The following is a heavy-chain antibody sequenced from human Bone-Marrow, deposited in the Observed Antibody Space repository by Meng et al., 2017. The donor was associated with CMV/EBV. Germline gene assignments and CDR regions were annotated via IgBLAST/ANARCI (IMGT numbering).Heavy chain of an antibody. J-gene: IGHJ6*02. CDR3: ARYRATWDFWSGYPHPYVMDV. Sequence: ASVKVSCKASGYTFTSYDINWVRQATGQGLEWMGWMNPNSGNTGYAQKFQGRVTITRNTSISTAYMLLSSLRSEDTAVYYSARYRATWDFWSGYPHPYVMDVWGQGTTVTVSS. CDR1: GYTFTSYD. V-gene: IGHV1-8*03. D-gene: IGHD3-3*01. CDR2: MNPNSGNT.